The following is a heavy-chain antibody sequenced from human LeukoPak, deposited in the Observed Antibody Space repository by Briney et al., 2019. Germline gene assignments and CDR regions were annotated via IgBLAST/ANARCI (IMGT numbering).Heavy chain of an antibody. D-gene: IGHD6-6*01. CDR3: TTGLSSSSLGY. J-gene: IGHJ4*02. Sequence: GGSLRLSCAASGFTFSSYWMSWVRQAPGKGLEWVANIKQDGSEKYYVDSVKGRFTISRDNAKNSLYLQMNSLRAEDTAVYYCTTGLSSSSLGYWGQGTLVTVSS. CDR1: GFTFSSYW. CDR2: IKQDGSEK. V-gene: IGHV3-7*03.